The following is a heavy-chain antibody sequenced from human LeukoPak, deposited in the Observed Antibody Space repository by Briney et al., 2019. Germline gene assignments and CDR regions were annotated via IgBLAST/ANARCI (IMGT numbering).Heavy chain of an antibody. J-gene: IGHJ4*02. V-gene: IGHV4-59*12. CDR2: IYYSGST. CDR1: GGSISSYY. D-gene: IGHD3-10*01. Sequence: SETLSLTCTVSGGSISSYYWSWIRQPPGKGLEWTGYIYYSGSTNYNPSLKSRVTISVDTSKNQFSLKLTSVTAADTAVYFCVNVVRHWFGELTLESRAGSFDYWGQGTLVTVSS. CDR3: VNVVRHWFGELTLESRAGSFDY.